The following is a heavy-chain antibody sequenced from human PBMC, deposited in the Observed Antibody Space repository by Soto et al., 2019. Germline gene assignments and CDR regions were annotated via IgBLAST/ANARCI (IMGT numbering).Heavy chain of an antibody. D-gene: IGHD2-15*01. V-gene: IGHV4-31*03. CDR2: IYYSGST. J-gene: IGHJ5*02. CDR3: ASADCSGGSCYLGNWSDP. Sequence: SETLSLTCIVSGGSISSGGYYWSWIRQHPGKGLEWSGYIYYSGSTYYNPSLKSRVTISVDTSKNQFSLKLSSVTAADTALYYCASADCSGGSCYLGNWSDPWGQGTLVTASS. CDR1: GGSISSGGYY.